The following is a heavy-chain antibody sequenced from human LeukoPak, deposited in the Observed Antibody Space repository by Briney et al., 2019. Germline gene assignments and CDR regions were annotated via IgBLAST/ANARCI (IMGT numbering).Heavy chain of an antibody. J-gene: IGHJ6*02. CDR1: GGSISSYY. CDR2: IDYSGST. CDR3: ARVLRGDYYYYYYGMDV. V-gene: IGHV4-59*12. Sequence: SETLSLTCTVSGGSISSYYWSWIRQPPGKGLEWIGYIDYSGSTNYNPSLKSRVSISVDTSKNQFSLKLSSVTAADTAVYYCARVLRGDYYYYYYGMDVWGQGTTVTVSS. D-gene: IGHD4-17*01.